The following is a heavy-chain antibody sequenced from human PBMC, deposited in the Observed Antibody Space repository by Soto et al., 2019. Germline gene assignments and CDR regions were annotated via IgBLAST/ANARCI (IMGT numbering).Heavy chain of an antibody. V-gene: IGHV2-5*02. Sequence: QITLKESGPTLVKPTQTLTLTCTFSGFSLSTSGVGVGWIRQPPGKALEWLALIYWDDDKRYSPSLKSRLTITKDTSKNQVVLTMTNMDPVDTATYYCAHRSAHYRLMYNWFDPWGQGTLVTVSS. CDR1: GFSLSTSGVG. CDR3: AHRSAHYRLMYNWFDP. D-gene: IGHD1-26*01. J-gene: IGHJ5*02. CDR2: IYWDDDK.